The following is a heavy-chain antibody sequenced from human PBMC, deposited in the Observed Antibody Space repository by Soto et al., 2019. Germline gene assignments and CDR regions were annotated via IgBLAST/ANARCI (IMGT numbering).Heavy chain of an antibody. V-gene: IGHV3-33*01. CDR3: ARSGDSDYFYAMDV. J-gene: IGHJ6*02. CDR2: IWYDGSNE. CDR1: GFTFSSYG. Sequence: QVQLVESGGGVVQPGRSLRLSCAASGFTFSSYGMHWVRQAPGKGPEWVAVIWYDGSNEYYGDSVKGRFTISRDNSKDTLYLQMNSLRAEDTAVYYCARSGDSDYFYAMDVWGQGTTVTVSS. D-gene: IGHD4-17*01.